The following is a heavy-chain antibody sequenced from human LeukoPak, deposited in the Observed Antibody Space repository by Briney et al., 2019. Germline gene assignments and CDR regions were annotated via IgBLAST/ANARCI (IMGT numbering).Heavy chain of an antibody. CDR3: AIPQDYYDSSGYYPQGFDI. CDR2: INWNGGST. Sequence: GGSLRLSCAASGFTFDDYGMSWVRQAPGKGLEWVSGINWNGGSTGYADSVKGRFTISRDNAKNSLSLQMNSLRAEDTALYYCAIPQDYYDSSGYYPQGFDIWGQGTMVTVSS. CDR1: GFTFDDYG. V-gene: IGHV3-20*04. D-gene: IGHD3-22*01. J-gene: IGHJ3*02.